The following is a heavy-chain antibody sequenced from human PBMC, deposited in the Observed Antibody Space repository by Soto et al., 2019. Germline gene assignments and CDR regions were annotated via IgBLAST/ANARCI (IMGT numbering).Heavy chain of an antibody. Sequence: GGSLKISCTGSGYSFSTYWTAWVRQMPGKGLEWMGIIYPGDSDTRYSPSFQGQVPISADTSISTAYLQWSSLKASDTAMYYWAGYSGYGSSGYYGMDVWGQGTTVTVSS. D-gene: IGHD5-12*01. CDR2: IYPGDSDT. J-gene: IGHJ6*02. CDR3: AGYSGYGSSGYYGMDV. CDR1: GYSFSTYW. V-gene: IGHV5-51*01.